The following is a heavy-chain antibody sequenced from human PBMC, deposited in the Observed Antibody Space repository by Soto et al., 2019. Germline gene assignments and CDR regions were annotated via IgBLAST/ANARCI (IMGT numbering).Heavy chain of an antibody. CDR3: ATRIAPF. V-gene: IGHV3-9*01. Sequence: EVQLVESGGGLVQPGRSLRLSCTVSGFTFDDYAMHWVRQAPGKGLEWVSGISWNSASIGYADSVKGRFTISRDNAKNSLYLQMNSLGAEDTALYYCATRIAPFWGQGTLVTVSS. D-gene: IGHD6-13*01. CDR1: GFTFDDYA. J-gene: IGHJ4*02. CDR2: ISWNSASI.